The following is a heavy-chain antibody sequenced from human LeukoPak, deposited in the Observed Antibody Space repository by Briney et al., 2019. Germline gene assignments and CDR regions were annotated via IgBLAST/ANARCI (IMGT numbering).Heavy chain of an antibody. CDR1: GYTFTVYS. J-gene: IGHJ4*02. D-gene: IGHD3-10*01. CDR3: ARAGRYYGSGSYFI. CDR2: ISAYNGNT. Sequence: ASVKVSCKASGYTFTVYSISWGRQAPGQGLEWMGWISAYNGNTNYAQKLQGRVTMTTDTSKSTAYMELRSLSSKETAVYYCARAGRYYGSGSYFIWGQGTLVTVSS. V-gene: IGHV1-18*01.